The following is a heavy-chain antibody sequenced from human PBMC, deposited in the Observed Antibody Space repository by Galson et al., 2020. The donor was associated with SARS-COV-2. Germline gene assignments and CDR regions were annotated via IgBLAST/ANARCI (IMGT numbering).Heavy chain of an antibody. Sequence: GGSLRLSCAASGFTFSSHTMSWVRQAPGKGPEWVSAIYLAGSTYYEDSVKGRFTISRDNSKNTLYLEMNSLRTEDTAVYYCAKGRGLSGDKDYWGQGTLVTVSS. CDR2: IYLAGST. CDR1: GFTFSSHT. CDR3: AKGRGLSGDKDY. V-gene: IGHV3-23*03. J-gene: IGHJ4*02. D-gene: IGHD7-27*01.